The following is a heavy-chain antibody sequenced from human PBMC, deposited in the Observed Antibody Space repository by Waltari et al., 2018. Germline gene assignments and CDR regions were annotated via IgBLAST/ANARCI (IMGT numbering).Heavy chain of an antibody. Sequence: QVQLQESGPGLVKPSQTLSLTCTVSGGSIRSGSYYWSWIRQPAGKGLEWIGRIYTSGSTNYNPSLKSRVTISVDTSKNQFSLKLSSVTAADTAVYYCASRMVRGVIVDYWGQGTLVTVSS. D-gene: IGHD3-10*01. CDR1: GGSIRSGSYY. CDR3: ASRMVRGVIVDY. J-gene: IGHJ4*02. CDR2: IYTSGST. V-gene: IGHV4-61*02.